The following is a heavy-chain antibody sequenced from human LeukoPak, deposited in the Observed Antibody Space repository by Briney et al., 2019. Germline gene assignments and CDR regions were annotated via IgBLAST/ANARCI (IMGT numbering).Heavy chain of an antibody. CDR3: AIDVNERWRQFGLGY. CDR1: GYTFTSYY. J-gene: IGHJ4*02. V-gene: IGHV1-46*01. Sequence: ASVKVSCKASGYTFTSYYMHWVRQAPGQGLEWMGIINPSGGSTSYAQKFQGRVTMTRDTSTSTVYMELSSLRSEDTAVYYCAIDVNERWRQFGLGYWGQGTLVTVSS. CDR2: INPSGGST. D-gene: IGHD5-24*01.